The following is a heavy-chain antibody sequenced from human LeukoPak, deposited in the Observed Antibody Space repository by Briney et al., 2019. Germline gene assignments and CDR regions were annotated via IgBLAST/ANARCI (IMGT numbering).Heavy chain of an antibody. Sequence: SVKVSCNASGDIFNSYSVSWVRQAPGQGLEWMGGIIPIFGSTNYAQKFQGRVTINTDQSTRTAYMELNSMSSDDTAVYYCARVGRSRGSLPNSYYYMDVWGKGTTVTVSS. D-gene: IGHD1-26*01. CDR3: ARVGRSRGSLPNSYYYMDV. CDR1: GDIFNSYS. V-gene: IGHV1-69*05. J-gene: IGHJ6*03. CDR2: IIPIFGST.